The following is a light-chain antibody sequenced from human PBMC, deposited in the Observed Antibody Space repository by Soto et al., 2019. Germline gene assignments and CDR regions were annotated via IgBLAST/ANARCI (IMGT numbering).Light chain of an antibody. J-gene: IGKJ5*01. Sequence: EIVLTQSPATLSLSPGEIATLSCSASQSVSSYLAWYQQKPGQAPRLLIYDASNRATGIPARFSGSGSGTDFTLTISSLEPEDFAVYYWQQRSNRPPAITFGQGTRLEIK. CDR2: DAS. CDR3: QQRSNRPPAIT. CDR1: QSVSSY. V-gene: IGKV3-11*01.